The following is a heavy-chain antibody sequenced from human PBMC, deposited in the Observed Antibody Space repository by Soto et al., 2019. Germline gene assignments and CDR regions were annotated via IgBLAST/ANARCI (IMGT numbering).Heavy chain of an antibody. V-gene: IGHV3-9*01. CDR1: GFTFDEYG. Sequence: EVQLVESGGGLVQPGRSLRLACAASGFTFDEYGMHWVRQAPGKGLEWVAGVSWNGGTKDYAASVKGRFTISRDSAKKSLYLQMNRLRAEDAALYYGAEDIHPPPEGINYYCYYMDVWGKGTAVTVSS. D-gene: IGHD3-10*01. CDR3: AEDIHPPPEGINYYCYYMDV. CDR2: VSWNGGTK. J-gene: IGHJ6*03.